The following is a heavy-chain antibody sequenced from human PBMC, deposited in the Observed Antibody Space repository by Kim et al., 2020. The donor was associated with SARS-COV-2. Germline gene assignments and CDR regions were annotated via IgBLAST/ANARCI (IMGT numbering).Heavy chain of an antibody. J-gene: IGHJ4*02. CDR1: GFTFSSYA. CDR2: ITYSGSST. Sequence: GGSLRLSCAASGFTFSSYAMSWVRQAPGKGLEWVSSITYSGSSTSYAASVKGRFTISRDNSKNTLYLQMNSLRAEDTALYYCSKSGQLDNWGQGTMVTVSS. CDR3: SKSGQLDN. V-gene: IGHV3-23*01. D-gene: IGHD5-12*01.